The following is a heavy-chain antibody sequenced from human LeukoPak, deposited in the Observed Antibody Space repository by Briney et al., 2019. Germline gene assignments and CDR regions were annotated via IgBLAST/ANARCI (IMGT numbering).Heavy chain of an antibody. Sequence: GGSLRLSCAASGFTFSSYSMNWVRQAPGKGLEWVSSISSSSSYIYYADSVKGRFTISRDNAKNSLYLQMNGLRAEDTAVYYCARDDYDSSGYFILGFDYWGQGTLVTVSS. V-gene: IGHV3-21*01. J-gene: IGHJ4*02. CDR1: GFTFSSYS. D-gene: IGHD3-22*01. CDR2: ISSSSSYI. CDR3: ARDDYDSSGYFILGFDY.